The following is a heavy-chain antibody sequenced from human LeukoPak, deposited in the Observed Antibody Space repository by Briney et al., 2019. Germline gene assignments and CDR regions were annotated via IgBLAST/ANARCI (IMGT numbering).Heavy chain of an antibody. CDR2: INHSGST. Sequence: SETLSLTCTVSGGSISSYYWSWIRQPPGKGLEWIGEINHSGSTNYNPSLKSRVTISVDTSKNQFSLKLSSVTAADTAVYYCARGGGSSNYRFDPWGQGTLVTVSS. V-gene: IGHV4-34*01. J-gene: IGHJ5*02. CDR1: GGSISSYY. CDR3: ARGGGSSNYRFDP. D-gene: IGHD2-15*01.